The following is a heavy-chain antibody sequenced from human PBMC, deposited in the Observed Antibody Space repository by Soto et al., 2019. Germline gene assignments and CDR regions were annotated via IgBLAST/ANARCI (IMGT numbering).Heavy chain of an antibody. CDR3: ARQGSNYYYYMDV. V-gene: IGHV3-11*01. CDR2: ISSSGSTI. Sequence: LGGSLRLSCAASGFTFSDYYMSWIRQAPGKGLEWVSYISSSGSTIYYADSVKGRFTISRDNAKNSLYLQMNSLRAEDTAVYYCARQGSNYYYYMDVWGKGTTVTVSS. J-gene: IGHJ6*03. CDR1: GFTFSDYY.